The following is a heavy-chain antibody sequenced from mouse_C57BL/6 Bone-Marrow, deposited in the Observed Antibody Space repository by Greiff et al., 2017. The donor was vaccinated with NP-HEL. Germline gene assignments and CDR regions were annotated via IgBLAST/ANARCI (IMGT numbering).Heavy chain of an antibody. D-gene: IGHD2-4*01. CDR3: ANMITTGYWYFDV. Sequence: QVQLQQPGTELVKPGASVKLSCKASGYTFTSYWMHWVKQRPGQGLEWIGNINPSKGGTNYNEKFKSKATLTVYQSSSTAYMQLSSLTSEDSSVYCCANMITTGYWYFDVWGTGTTVTVSS. J-gene: IGHJ1*03. CDR2: INPSKGGT. V-gene: IGHV1-53*01. CDR1: GYTFTSYW.